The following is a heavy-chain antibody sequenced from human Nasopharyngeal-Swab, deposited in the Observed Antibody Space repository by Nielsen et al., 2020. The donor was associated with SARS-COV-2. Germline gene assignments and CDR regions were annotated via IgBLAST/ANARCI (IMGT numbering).Heavy chain of an antibody. V-gene: IGHV4-30-4*01. CDR3: ARDDVYCSSTSCRETDAFDI. CDR2: IYYSGST. Sequence: WIRQPPGKGLEWIGYIYYSGSTYYNPSLKSRVTISVDTSKNQFSLKLSSVTAADTAVYYCARDDVYCSSTSCRETDAFDIWGQGTMVTVSS. J-gene: IGHJ3*02. D-gene: IGHD2-2*01.